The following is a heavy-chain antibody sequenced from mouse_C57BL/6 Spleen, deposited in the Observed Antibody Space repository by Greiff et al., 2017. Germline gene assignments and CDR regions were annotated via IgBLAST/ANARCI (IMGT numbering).Heavy chain of an antibody. CDR3: ARVHDYDDAY. D-gene: IGHD2-4*01. Sequence: QVQLQQPGAELVRPGTSVQLSCKASGYTFTSYWMHWVKQRPGQGLEWIGVIDPSDSYTKYNQKFKGKATLTVDTSARTAYMQHSSLTSEDSAVYYCARVHDYDDAYWGQGTLVTVAA. V-gene: IGHV1-59*01. CDR1: GYTFTSYW. J-gene: IGHJ3*01. CDR2: IDPSDSYT.